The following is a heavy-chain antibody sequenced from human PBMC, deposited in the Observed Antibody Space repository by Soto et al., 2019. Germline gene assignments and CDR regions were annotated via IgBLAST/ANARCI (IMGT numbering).Heavy chain of an antibody. Sequence: HPGGSLRLSCPASGFTFRRYAMSWVRQAPGKGLEWVSTISNSGSSSYSADSVKGRFTISRDNSKNTLYLQMHSLRGEDTALYHCAKGLVAVSGLQWFDPWGQGTLVTVSS. CDR3: AKGLVAVSGLQWFDP. CDR1: GFTFRRYA. D-gene: IGHD2-21*02. CDR2: ISNSGSSS. J-gene: IGHJ5*02. V-gene: IGHV3-23*01.